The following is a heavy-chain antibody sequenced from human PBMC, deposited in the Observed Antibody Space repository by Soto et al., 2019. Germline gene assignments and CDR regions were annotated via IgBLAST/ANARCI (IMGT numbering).Heavy chain of an antibody. CDR3: ARHGPRVAAAPFNWFDP. CDR2: IYPADSNT. D-gene: IGHD2-15*01. CDR1: GCSFTRYW. V-gene: IGHV5-51*01. J-gene: IGHJ5*02. Sequence: GEALKISDTGSGCSFTRYWIGWVRQMPGKGLEWMGIIYPADSNTRYSPSFQGQVTISADKSISTAYLQWSSLKASDTAMYYCARHGPRVAAAPFNWFDPWGQGTLVTGSS.